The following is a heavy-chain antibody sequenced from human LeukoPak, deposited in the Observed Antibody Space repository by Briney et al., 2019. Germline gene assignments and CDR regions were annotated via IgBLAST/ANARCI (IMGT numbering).Heavy chain of an antibody. J-gene: IGHJ5*02. Sequence: GGSLRLSCAASGFTFSSYAMHWVRQAPGKGLEWVAVISYDGSNKYYADSVKGRFTISRDNSKNTLYLQMNSLRAEDTAVYYCAKDLALYCSSTSCSVSWFDPWGQGTLVTVSS. CDR3: AKDLALYCSSTSCSVSWFDP. CDR2: ISYDGSNK. D-gene: IGHD2-2*01. V-gene: IGHV3-30-3*01. CDR1: GFTFSSYA.